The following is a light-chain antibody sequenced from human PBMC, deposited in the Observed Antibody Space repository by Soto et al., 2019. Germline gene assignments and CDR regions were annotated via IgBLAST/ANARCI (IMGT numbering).Light chain of an antibody. J-gene: IGKJ3*01. Sequence: EIVLTQSPGTLSLSPGERATLSYRASQSVSSSYLAWYQQRPGQAPRLLIFGASYRATGIPDRFSGSGSGTDFTLTISRLEPEDFAVYYCQQYSSSPPEFTFGPGTKVD. CDR3: QQYSSSPPEFT. CDR2: GAS. CDR1: QSVSSSY. V-gene: IGKV3-20*01.